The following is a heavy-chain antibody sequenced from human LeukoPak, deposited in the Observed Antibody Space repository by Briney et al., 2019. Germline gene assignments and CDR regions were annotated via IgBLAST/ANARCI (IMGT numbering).Heavy chain of an antibody. D-gene: IGHD6-13*01. CDR2: ISGSGCST. Sequence: PGGSLRLSCAASGFTFSSYAMSWVRQAPGKGLEGVSAISGSGCSTYYADSVKGRFTISRDNSKNTLYLQMNSLRAEDTAVYYCAKGSIAAAGPFDYWGQGTLVTVSS. CDR3: AKGSIAAAGPFDY. V-gene: IGHV3-23*01. J-gene: IGHJ4*02. CDR1: GFTFSSYA.